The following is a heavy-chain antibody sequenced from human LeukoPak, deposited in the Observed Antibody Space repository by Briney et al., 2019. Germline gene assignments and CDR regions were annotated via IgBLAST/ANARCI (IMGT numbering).Heavy chain of an antibody. J-gene: IGHJ4*02. V-gene: IGHV3-48*03. Sequence: GGSLRLSYAASGFTFSSYEMNWVRQAPGKGLEWVSYISISGSTIYYADSVKGRFTISRDNAKKSLYLQMNSLRDEDTAVYYCARVTLYSSSSSDYWGQGTLVTVSS. CDR1: GFTFSSYE. D-gene: IGHD6-6*01. CDR2: ISISGSTI. CDR3: ARVTLYSSSSSDY.